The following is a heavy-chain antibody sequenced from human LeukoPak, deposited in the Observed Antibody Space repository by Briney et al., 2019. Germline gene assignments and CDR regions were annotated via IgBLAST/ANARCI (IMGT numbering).Heavy chain of an antibody. CDR3: AKRSRNGGDFDY. CDR2: ISGSGGST. V-gene: IGHV3-23*01. CDR1: GFTFSSYW. J-gene: IGHJ4*02. D-gene: IGHD1-1*01. Sequence: PGGSLRLSCAASGFTFSSYWMHWVRQAPGKGLEWVSAISGSGGSTYYADSVKGRFTISRDNSKNTLYLQMNSLRAEDTAVYYCAKRSRNGGDFDYWGQGTLVTVSS.